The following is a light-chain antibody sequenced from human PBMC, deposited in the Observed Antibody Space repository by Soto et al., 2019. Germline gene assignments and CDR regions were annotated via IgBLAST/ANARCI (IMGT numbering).Light chain of an antibody. CDR2: EVN. V-gene: IGLV2-14*01. CDR3: LSYTPTNTGV. CDR1: SSAIGAYDD. J-gene: IGLJ1*01. Sequence: QSALTQPASLSGSPGQSITISCTGTSSAIGAYDDVSWFQQRPGKAPKLMISEVNNLPSGVSHRFSGSQSGTRAYLPLSGLEVEDEADYYCLSYTPTNTGVFGTGTMVTVL.